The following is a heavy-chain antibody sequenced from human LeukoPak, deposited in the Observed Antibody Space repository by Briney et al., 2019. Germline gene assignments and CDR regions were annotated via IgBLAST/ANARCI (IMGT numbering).Heavy chain of an antibody. D-gene: IGHD3-10*01. CDR1: GFTFSSYS. J-gene: IGHJ4*02. CDR3: ARAKVHYYGSGSYYNLFDY. CDR2: ISSSSSYI. Sequence: GGSLRLSCAASGFTFSSYSMNWVRQAPGKGLEWVSSISSSSSYIYYADSVKGRFTISRDNAKNSLYLQMNSLRAEDTAVYCCARAKVHYYGSGSYYNLFDYWGQGTLVTVSS. V-gene: IGHV3-21*01.